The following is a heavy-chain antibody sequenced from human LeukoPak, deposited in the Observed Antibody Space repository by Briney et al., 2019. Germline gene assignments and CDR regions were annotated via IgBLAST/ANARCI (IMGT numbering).Heavy chain of an antibody. Sequence: GASVKVSCKASGYTFTSYGISWVRQAPGQGLEWMGWISAYNGNTNYAQKLQGRVTMTTDTSTSTAYMELRSLRSDDTAVYYCGLQTTVTDSYYYYYMDVWGKGTTVTVSS. CDR3: GLQTTVTDSYYYYYMDV. CDR2: ISAYNGNT. J-gene: IGHJ6*03. V-gene: IGHV1-18*01. CDR1: GYTFTSYG. D-gene: IGHD4-17*01.